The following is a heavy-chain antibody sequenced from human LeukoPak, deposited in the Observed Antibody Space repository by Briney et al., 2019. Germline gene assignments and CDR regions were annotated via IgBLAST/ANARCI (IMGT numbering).Heavy chain of an antibody. J-gene: IGHJ5*02. V-gene: IGHV1-2*02. CDR1: GYTFTGYY. Sequence: ASVTVSCKASGYTFTGYYMHWVRQAPGQGLEWMGWINPNSGGTNYAQKFQGRVTMTRDTSISTAYMELSRLRSDDTAVYYCARWVTATHWFDPWGQGTLVTVSS. CDR3: ARWVTATHWFDP. D-gene: IGHD2-21*02. CDR2: INPNSGGT.